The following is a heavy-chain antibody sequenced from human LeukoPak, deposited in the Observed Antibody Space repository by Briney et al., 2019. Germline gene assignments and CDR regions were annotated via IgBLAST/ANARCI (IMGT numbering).Heavy chain of an antibody. V-gene: IGHV3-7*01. CDR3: ARAAVARAPFDY. CDR1: RFTLSTYW. CDR2: IKQDGSQE. J-gene: IGHJ4*02. Sequence: GSLRLSCAASRFTLSTYWMSWVRQAPGKGLEWVAHIKQDGSQEYYVDSVKGRFTISRDSAKNSLYLQMNSLRAEDTAVYYCARAAVARAPFDYWGQGTLVTVSS. D-gene: IGHD6-19*01.